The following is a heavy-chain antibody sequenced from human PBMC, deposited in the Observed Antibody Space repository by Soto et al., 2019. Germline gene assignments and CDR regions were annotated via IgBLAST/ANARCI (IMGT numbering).Heavy chain of an antibody. D-gene: IGHD6-13*01. CDR1: GGSFDAYY. CDR2: ISHGGNT. V-gene: IGHV4-34*01. CDR3: ATSGRQQLVRRNWFDP. J-gene: IGHJ5*02. Sequence: QVQIQQWGAGLLKPSETLSLTCAVYGGSFDAYYWSWIRQPPGKGLEWIGEISHGGNTNYNPSLKSRVTISVDTSKNQFSLKLSSVTAADTAVYYCATSGRQQLVRRNWFDPWGQGALVIVSS.